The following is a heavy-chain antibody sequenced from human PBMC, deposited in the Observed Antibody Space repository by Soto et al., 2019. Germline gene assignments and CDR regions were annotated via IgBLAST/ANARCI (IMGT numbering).Heavy chain of an antibody. CDR2: IYPGDSDT. V-gene: IGHV5-51*01. Sequence: PGESLKISCKVSGYSFTTYWIGWVRQMPGKGLEWMGIIYPGDSDTRYSPSFQGQVTISADKSISTAYLQWSSLKASDTTMYYCAGQFDQDSSGYYFGYWGQGTLVTVSS. CDR3: AGQFDQDSSGYYFGY. CDR1: GYSFTTYW. D-gene: IGHD3-22*01. J-gene: IGHJ4*02.